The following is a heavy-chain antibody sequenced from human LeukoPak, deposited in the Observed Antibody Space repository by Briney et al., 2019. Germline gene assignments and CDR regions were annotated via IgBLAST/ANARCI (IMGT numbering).Heavy chain of an antibody. D-gene: IGHD3-10*01. CDR1: GYSISDSY. CDR3: VRLKSGYGMDV. Sequence: SETLSLTCTVSGYSISDSYWSWVRQPPGKRLESIGYISYSGSTNYNASLTSRVTISLETSKNQFSLRLKSMSDADTAVYYCVRLKSGYGMDVWGPGITVTVSS. V-gene: IGHV4-59*12. J-gene: IGHJ6*02. CDR2: ISYSGST.